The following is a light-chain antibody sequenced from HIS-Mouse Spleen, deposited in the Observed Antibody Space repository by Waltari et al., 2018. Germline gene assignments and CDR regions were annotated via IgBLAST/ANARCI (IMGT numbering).Light chain of an antibody. CDR1: SSDVGSYNL. CDR3: CSYAGSSTYV. Sequence: QSALTQPASVSVSPGRSFTISCTGTSSDVGSYNLVSWYQQHPGKAPKLMIYEGSKRPSGVSNRFSGSKSGNTASLTISGLQAEDEADYYCCSYAGSSTYVLGTGTKVTVL. V-gene: IGLV2-23*01. J-gene: IGLJ1*01. CDR2: EGS.